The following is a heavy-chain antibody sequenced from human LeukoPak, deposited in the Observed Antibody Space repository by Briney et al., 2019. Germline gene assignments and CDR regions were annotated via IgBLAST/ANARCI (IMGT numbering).Heavy chain of an antibody. Sequence: SVKVSCKASGGTFTSYAISWVRHAPGQGLEWMGRIIPIFGTANYAQKFQGRVTITTDEPTSTAYMELSSLRSEDPAVYYCARDSSTGYGDYRASDAFDIWGQGTMVTVSS. D-gene: IGHD4-17*01. CDR2: IIPIFGTA. J-gene: IGHJ3*02. CDR1: GGTFTSYA. CDR3: ARDSSTGYGDYRASDAFDI. V-gene: IGHV1-69*05.